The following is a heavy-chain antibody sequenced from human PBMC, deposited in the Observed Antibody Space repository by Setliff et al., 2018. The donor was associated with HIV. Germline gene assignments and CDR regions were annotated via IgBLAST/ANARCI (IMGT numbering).Heavy chain of an antibody. CDR2: VSAYNGKT. D-gene: IGHD3-22*01. CDR1: GYTFTSYG. J-gene: IGHJ2*01. V-gene: IGHV1-18*01. Sequence: ASVKVSCKASGYTFTSYGISWVRQAPGQGLEWMGWVSAYNGKTRYAQNFQDRVTMTTDTSTSTAYMELRSLTSDDTAVYFCARDDHYYDMGSILSDWYFDLWGRGTLVTVSS. CDR3: ARDDHYYDMGSILSDWYFDL.